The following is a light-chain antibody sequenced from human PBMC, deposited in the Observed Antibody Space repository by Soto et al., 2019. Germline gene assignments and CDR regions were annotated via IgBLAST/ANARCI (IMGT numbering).Light chain of an antibody. V-gene: IGLV2-14*01. CDR3: SSFTSSSTPYV. J-gene: IGLJ1*01. Sequence: QSVLTQPASVSGSPGQSISISCTGTSSDVGGYNYVSWYQQHPGKAPKLMIYDVSNRPSGVSNRFSGSKSGNTASLTISGLQAEDEADYYCSSFTSSSTPYVFGTETNFTVL. CDR1: SSDVGGYNY. CDR2: DVS.